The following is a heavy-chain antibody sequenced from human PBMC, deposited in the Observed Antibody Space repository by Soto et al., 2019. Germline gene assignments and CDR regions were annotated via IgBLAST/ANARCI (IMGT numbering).Heavy chain of an antibody. J-gene: IGHJ6*02. Sequence: SVKVSCKASGGTFSSYAISWVRQAPGQGLEWMGGIIPIFGTANYAQKFQGRVTITADESTSTAYMELSSLRSEDTAVYYCARAIDFWSGYYNPLGAYYYYGMDVWGQGTTVT. CDR2: IIPIFGTA. CDR3: ARAIDFWSGYYNPLGAYYYYGMDV. CDR1: GGTFSSYA. D-gene: IGHD3-3*01. V-gene: IGHV1-69*13.